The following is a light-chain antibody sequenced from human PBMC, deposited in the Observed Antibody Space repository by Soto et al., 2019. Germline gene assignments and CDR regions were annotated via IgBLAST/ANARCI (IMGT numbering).Light chain of an antibody. CDR3: QQYNSYSWT. V-gene: IGKV1-5*01. Sequence: DIQMAQSPSTLSASVGDRVTITCRASQSISTWLAWYQQKPGKAPKLLIHDASSLESGVPSRFSGSGSGTEFTLTISSLQPDDFATYYCQQYNSYSWTFGQGTKAEIK. J-gene: IGKJ1*01. CDR2: DAS. CDR1: QSISTW.